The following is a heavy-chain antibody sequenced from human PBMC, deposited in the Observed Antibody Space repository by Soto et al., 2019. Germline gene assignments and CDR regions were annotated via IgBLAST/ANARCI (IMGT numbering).Heavy chain of an antibody. J-gene: IGHJ3*02. CDR1: EYTFTGYY. D-gene: IGHD2-2*01. CDR3: ARAGVYCSSTSCYPHDAFDI. Sequence: ASVKVSCKASEYTFTGYYMHWVRQAPGQGLEWMGWINPNSGGTNYAQKFQGWVTMTRDTSISTAYMELSRLRSDDTAVYYCARAGVYCSSTSCYPHDAFDIWGQGTMVTVSS. CDR2: INPNSGGT. V-gene: IGHV1-2*04.